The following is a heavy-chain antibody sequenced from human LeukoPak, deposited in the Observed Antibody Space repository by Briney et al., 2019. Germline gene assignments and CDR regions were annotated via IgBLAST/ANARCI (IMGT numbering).Heavy chain of an antibody. CDR2: IYYSGST. J-gene: IGHJ3*02. V-gene: IGHV4-39*01. CDR3: ARYTDMNDAFDI. CDR1: GGSISSSSYY. Sequence: SETLSLTCTVSGGSISSSSYYWGWIRQPPGKGLEWIGSIYYSGSTYYNPSLKSRVIISVDTSKNQFSLKLNSVTAADTAVYYCARYTDMNDAFDIWGQGTMVTVS. D-gene: IGHD5-18*01.